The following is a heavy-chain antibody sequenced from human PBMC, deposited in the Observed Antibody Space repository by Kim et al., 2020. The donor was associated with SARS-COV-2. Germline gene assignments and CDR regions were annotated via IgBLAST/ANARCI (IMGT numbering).Heavy chain of an antibody. CDR2: INGGNGNT. Sequence: ASVKVSCKASGYTFDTYALYWVRQAPGQRFECMGWINGGNGNTRYSQNFQGRVTITRDTSATTAYMELSSLTSKDTAVYYCAREGSGSYNWFDPWGQGTL. D-gene: IGHD3-10*01. J-gene: IGHJ5*02. CDR1: GYTFDTYA. CDR3: AREGSGSYNWFDP. V-gene: IGHV1-3*01.